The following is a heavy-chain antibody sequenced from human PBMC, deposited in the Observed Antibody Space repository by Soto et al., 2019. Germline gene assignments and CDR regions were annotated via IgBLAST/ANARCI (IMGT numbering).Heavy chain of an antibody. CDR1: GYSFTSYG. Sequence: ASVKVSCKACGYSFTSYGLSWVRQAPGQGLEWMGWINGYTGNTNYAQKFQGRVTMTTDTSTNTAYLDLWTLISDDTAVYYCARSWVTGKGGIDVWGQGTTVTVSS. D-gene: IGHD3-16*01. J-gene: IGHJ6*02. CDR2: INGYTGNT. CDR3: ARSWVTGKGGIDV. V-gene: IGHV1-18*01.